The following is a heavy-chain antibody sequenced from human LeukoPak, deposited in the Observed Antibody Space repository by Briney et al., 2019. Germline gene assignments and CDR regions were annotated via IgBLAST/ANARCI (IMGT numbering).Heavy chain of an antibody. J-gene: IGHJ4*02. D-gene: IGHD5-24*01. CDR3: VRGRGRENPYYFDY. V-gene: IGHV3-23*01. CDR1: GFTFSSYA. CDR2: ISGSGGST. Sequence: GSLRLSCAASGFTFSSYAMSWVRQAPGKGLEWVSAISGSGGSTYYADSVKGRFTISRDNSKNTLYLQMNSLRVEDTAVYYCVRGRGRENPYYFDYWGQGTLVTVSS.